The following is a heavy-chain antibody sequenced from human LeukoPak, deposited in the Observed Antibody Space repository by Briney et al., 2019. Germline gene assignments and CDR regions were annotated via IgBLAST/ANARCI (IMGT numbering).Heavy chain of an antibody. V-gene: IGHV3-30*02. Sequence: PGGSLRLSCAASGFTFSSHGMHWVRQAPGKGLEWVAFIRYDGSNKYYADSVKGRFTISRDNSKNTLYLQMNSLRAEDTAVYYCAKDVLSTVTTYYFDYWGQGTLVTVSS. J-gene: IGHJ4*02. D-gene: IGHD4-17*01. CDR1: GFTFSSHG. CDR3: AKDVLSTVTTYYFDY. CDR2: IRYDGSNK.